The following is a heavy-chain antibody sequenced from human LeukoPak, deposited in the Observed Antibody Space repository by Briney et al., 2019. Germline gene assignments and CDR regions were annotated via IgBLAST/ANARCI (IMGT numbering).Heavy chain of an antibody. CDR1: GGSISSSTYY. J-gene: IGHJ6*03. CDR3: VRDIEGTYYYYYMDV. Sequence: PSETLSLTCTVSGGSISSSTYYWGWIRQPPGKGLEWIASIYYSGSTYYNPSLKSRVTISLDTSKNQFSLKLSSVTAADTAVYYCVRDIEGTYYYYYMDVWGKGTTVTVSS. D-gene: IGHD3-16*02. V-gene: IGHV4-39*07. CDR2: IYYSGST.